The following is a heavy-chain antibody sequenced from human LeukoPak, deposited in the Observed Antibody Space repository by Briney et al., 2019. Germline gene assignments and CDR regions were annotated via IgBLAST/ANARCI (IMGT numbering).Heavy chain of an antibody. CDR3: ARESTVTLGDYYFDY. Sequence: QAGGSLRLSCAASGFTFSNYTMHWVRQAPGKGLEWVAVISYDGSDRYYADSVEGRLTISRENSKNTVYLQMNSLRAEDTAVYYCARESTVTLGDYYFDYWGQGAPVTVSS. CDR1: GFTFSNYT. V-gene: IGHV3-30*04. CDR2: ISYDGSDR. D-gene: IGHD4-17*01. J-gene: IGHJ4*02.